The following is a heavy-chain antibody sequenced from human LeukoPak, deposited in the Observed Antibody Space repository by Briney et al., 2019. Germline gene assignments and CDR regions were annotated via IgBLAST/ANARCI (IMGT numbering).Heavy chain of an antibody. CDR1: GFTFSSYG. CDR2: IRYDGNNK. V-gene: IGHV3-30*02. Sequence: GGSLRLSCAASGFTFSSYGMHWVRQAPGKGLEWVAFIRYDGNNKNYADSVKGRFTISRDNAKNSLYLQMNSLRVEDTAVYYCARDHYSSGWADYWGQGTLVTVSS. D-gene: IGHD6-19*01. CDR3: ARDHYSSGWADY. J-gene: IGHJ4*02.